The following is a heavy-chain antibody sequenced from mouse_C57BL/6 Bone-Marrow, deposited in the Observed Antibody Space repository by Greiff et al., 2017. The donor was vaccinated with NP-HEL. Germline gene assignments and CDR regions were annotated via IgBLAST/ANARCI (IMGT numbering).Heavy chain of an antibody. J-gene: IGHJ2*01. D-gene: IGHD2-3*01. CDR2: ISYDGSN. V-gene: IGHV3-6*01. CDR1: GYSITSGYY. Sequence: EVKLQESGPGLVKPSQSLSLTCSVTGYSITSGYYWNWIRQFPGNKLEWMGYISYDGSNNYNPSLKNRISITRDTSKNQFFLKLNSVTTEDTATYYCARMDGYYGYWGQGTTLTVSS. CDR3: ARMDGYYGY.